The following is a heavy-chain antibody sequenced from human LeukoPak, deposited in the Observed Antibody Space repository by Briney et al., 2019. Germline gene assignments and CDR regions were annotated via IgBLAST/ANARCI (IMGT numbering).Heavy chain of an antibody. Sequence: GGSLRLSCAASGFSFDEYSMHWVRQAPGKGPEWVSLITWNGGGTSYADSVKGRFTISRDNKKSSLFLQMHSLRTEDTAFYFCVKDGLQYCTSTSCYEFQSWGQGTLVTVSS. D-gene: IGHD2-2*01. J-gene: IGHJ4*02. CDR3: VKDGLQYCTSTSCYEFQS. CDR1: GFSFDEYS. CDR2: ITWNGGGT. V-gene: IGHV3-43*01.